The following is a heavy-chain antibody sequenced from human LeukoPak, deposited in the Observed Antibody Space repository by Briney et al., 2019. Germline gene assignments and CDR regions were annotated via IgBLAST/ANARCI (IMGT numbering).Heavy chain of an antibody. CDR1: GGSFSGYY. J-gene: IGHJ3*02. D-gene: IGHD6-13*01. CDR2: INHSGST. V-gene: IGHV4-34*01. CDR3: ARTSRRSGSWHDAFDI. Sequence: SGTLSLTCAVYGGSFSGYYWSWIRQPPGKGLEWIGEINHSGSTNYNPSLKSRVTISVDTSKNQFSLKLSSVTAADTPVYYCARTSRRSGSWHDAFDIWGQGTMVTVSS.